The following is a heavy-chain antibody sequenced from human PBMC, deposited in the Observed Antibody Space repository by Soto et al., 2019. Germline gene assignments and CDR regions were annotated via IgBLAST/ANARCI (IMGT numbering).Heavy chain of an antibody. Sequence: SETLSLTCSVSGGSINNNYYYWGWVRQPPGKGLEWIGKITLTGTTNYNPSLKSRVTISVDTSKNQFSLKLSSVTAADTAVYYCATQEVGGSYVYTFDPWGQGTLVTVSS. J-gene: IGHJ5*02. V-gene: IGHV4-39*01. CDR2: ITLTGTT. CDR1: GGSINNNYYY. D-gene: IGHD1-26*01. CDR3: ATQEVGGSYVYTFDP.